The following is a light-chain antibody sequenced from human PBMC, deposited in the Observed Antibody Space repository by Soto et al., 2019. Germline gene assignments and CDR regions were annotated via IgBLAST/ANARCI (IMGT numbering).Light chain of an antibody. J-gene: IGKJ2*01. CDR2: GAS. V-gene: IGKV3-20*01. CDR1: QTVSSSY. CDR3: QQYGSSPGYT. Sequence: PGDRATLSCRASQTVSSSYLAWYQQKPGQAPRLLIYGASSRATGIPDRFSGSGSGTDFTLTISRLEPEDFAVYYCQQYGSSPGYTFGQGTKVDIK.